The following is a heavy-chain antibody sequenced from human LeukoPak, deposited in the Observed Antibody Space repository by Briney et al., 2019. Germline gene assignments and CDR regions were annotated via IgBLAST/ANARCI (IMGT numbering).Heavy chain of an antibody. V-gene: IGHV1-69*05. CDR3: ARKIEYSSSSLEYYFDY. CDR2: IIPIFGTA. CDR1: GGTFSSYA. D-gene: IGHD6-6*01. Sequence: SVKVSCKASGGTFSSYAISWVRQAPGQGLEWMGRIIPIFGTANYAQKFQGRVTMTRDTSISTAYMELSRLRSDDTAVYYCARKIEYSSSSLEYYFDYWGQGTLVTVSS. J-gene: IGHJ4*02.